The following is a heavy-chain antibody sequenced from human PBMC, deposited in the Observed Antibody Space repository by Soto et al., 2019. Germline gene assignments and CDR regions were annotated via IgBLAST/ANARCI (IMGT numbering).Heavy chain of an antibody. V-gene: IGHV1-69*01. CDR3: ARYCSGGSCYSYAFDI. CDR2: IIPIFGTA. Sequence: QVQLVQSGAEVKKPGSSVKVSCKASGGTFSSYAISWVRQAPGQGLEWMGGIIPIFGTANYAQKFQGRVTITADESTITAYMELSSLRSEETAVYYCARYCSGGSCYSYAFDIWGQGTMVTVSS. D-gene: IGHD2-15*01. CDR1: GGTFSSYA. J-gene: IGHJ3*02.